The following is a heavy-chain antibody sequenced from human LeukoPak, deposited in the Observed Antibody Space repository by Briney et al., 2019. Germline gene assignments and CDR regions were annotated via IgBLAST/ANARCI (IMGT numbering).Heavy chain of an antibody. V-gene: IGHV3-64D*09. D-gene: IGHD3-22*01. CDR1: GFSVSNKY. CDR3: VKALGDYYDSTPY. Sequence: PGGSLRLSCAASGFSVSNKYMSWVRQAPGKGLEYVSAISSNGGSTYYADSVKGRFTISRDNSKNTLYLQMSSLRAEDTAVYYCVKALGDYYDSTPYWGQGTLVTVSS. CDR2: ISSNGGST. J-gene: IGHJ4*02.